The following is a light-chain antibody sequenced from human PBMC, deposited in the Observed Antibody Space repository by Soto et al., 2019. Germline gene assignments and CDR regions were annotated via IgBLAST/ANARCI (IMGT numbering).Light chain of an antibody. J-gene: IGKJ4*01. V-gene: IGKV1D-12*01. Sequence: DIQMTHSPSSVSASVGDRVTITCRATRGISSWLAWYQQKPGKAPKHLIYAASSLQSVVPSRFSGSGSGTDFTLTISSLQPEDFATYYFQQANSFALTVGGGTKVEIK. CDR2: AAS. CDR1: RGISSW. CDR3: QQANSFALT.